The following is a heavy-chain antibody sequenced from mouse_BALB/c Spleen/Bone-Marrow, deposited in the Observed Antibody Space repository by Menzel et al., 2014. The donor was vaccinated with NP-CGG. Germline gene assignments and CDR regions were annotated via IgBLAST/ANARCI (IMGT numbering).Heavy chain of an antibody. D-gene: IGHD3-3*01. J-gene: IGHJ3*01. CDR3: ARGDGFAWFAY. CDR2: INPSNGRT. CDR1: GYTFTSYW. V-gene: IGHV1S81*02. Sequence: QVQLQQSGAELVKPGASVKLPCKASGYTFTSYWMHWVKQRPGQGLEWIGEINPSNGRTNYNERFKSKATLTVDKSSSTAYIQLSSLTSEDSAVYYCARGDGFAWFAYWGQGTLVTVSA.